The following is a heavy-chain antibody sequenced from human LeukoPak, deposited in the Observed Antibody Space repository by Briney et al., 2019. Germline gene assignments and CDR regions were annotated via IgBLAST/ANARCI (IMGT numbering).Heavy chain of an antibody. CDR3: ARGGLDSSSPAFDY. J-gene: IGHJ4*02. Sequence: ASVKVSCKASGYTFTSYDINWVRQATGQGLEWMGWMSPNSGNTGYAQKFQGRVTITRNTSISTAYMELSSLRSEDTAVYYCARGGLDSSSPAFDYWGQGTLVTVSS. D-gene: IGHD6-6*01. CDR2: MSPNSGNT. V-gene: IGHV1-8*03. CDR1: GYTFTSYD.